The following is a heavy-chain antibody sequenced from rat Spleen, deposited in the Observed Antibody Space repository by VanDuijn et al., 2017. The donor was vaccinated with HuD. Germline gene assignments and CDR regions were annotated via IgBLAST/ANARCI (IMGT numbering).Heavy chain of an antibody. D-gene: IGHD1-9*01. V-gene: IGHV5S13*01. CDR2: ISTGGDKT. J-gene: IGHJ2*01. CDR1: GFTFSHYG. Sequence: EVQLVESGGDLVQPGRSLKLTCAASGFTFSHYGMAWVRQAPTKGLEWVAHISTGGDKTYYLDSVRGLFTISRDNAKNTQYLQVDSLRSEDTATYYCARPGNGYNYRDFDYWGQGVMVTVSS. CDR3: ARPGNGYNYRDFDY.